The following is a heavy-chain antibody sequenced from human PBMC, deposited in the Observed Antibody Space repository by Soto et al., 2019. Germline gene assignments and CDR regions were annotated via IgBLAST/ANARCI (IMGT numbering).Heavy chain of an antibody. CDR1: GFTFSNAW. D-gene: IGHD3-10*01. Sequence: EVQLVESGGGLVKPGGSLRLSCAASGFTFSNAWMSWVRQAPGKGLEWVGRIKTKSERGATDYAAPVKGRFTISRDDSKTTLYLQMNSLKTEDTAVYYCTTGGSYLVWGQGTLVTVSS. V-gene: IGHV3-15*01. CDR3: TTGGSYLV. CDR2: IKTKSERGAT. J-gene: IGHJ4*02.